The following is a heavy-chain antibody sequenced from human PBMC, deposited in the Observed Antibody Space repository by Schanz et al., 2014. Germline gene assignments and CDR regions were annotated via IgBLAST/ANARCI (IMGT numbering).Heavy chain of an antibody. V-gene: IGHV4-59*01. J-gene: IGHJ6*02. CDR3: ARVVGGAEWLLYDDYYYNLDV. CDR2: VYNNGRT. CDR1: GASMDNYY. Sequence: GPLQESFPRLFLPSSPLSPPFPVSGASMDNYYWSWIRQPPGKGLEWIGYVYNNGRTYYNPSLKSRVAISVDTSKNQFSLKLTSMTAADTAVYYCARVVGGAEWLLYDDYYYNLDVWGQGTTVTVSS. D-gene: IGHD3-3*01.